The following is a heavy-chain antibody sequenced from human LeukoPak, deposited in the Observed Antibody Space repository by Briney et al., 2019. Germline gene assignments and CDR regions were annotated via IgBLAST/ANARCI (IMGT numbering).Heavy chain of an antibody. J-gene: IGHJ4*02. Sequence: KSSETLSLTCAVYGGSFSGYYWSWIRQPPGKGLEWIGEINHSGSTHSNPSLKSRVTISVDTSKKQFSLKLSSVTAADTAVYYCAKDLQGYFDYWGQGTLVAVSS. CDR1: GGSFSGYY. V-gene: IGHV4-34*01. CDR2: INHSGST. CDR3: AKDLQGYFDY.